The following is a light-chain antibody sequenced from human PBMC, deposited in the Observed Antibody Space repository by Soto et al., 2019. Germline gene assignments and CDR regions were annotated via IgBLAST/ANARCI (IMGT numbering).Light chain of an antibody. J-gene: IGKJ1*01. V-gene: IGKV1-39*01. Sequence: DIQMTQSPSSLSASIRYRVTITCRASQSIRSSLNCYHHKPGKPPHLRIYAASSLQSRVPSRFSGSGSGTDFTLTISSLQPEDFATYYRQQSYSTLTFGQGTEVDIK. CDR3: QQSYSTLT. CDR2: AAS. CDR1: QSIRSS.